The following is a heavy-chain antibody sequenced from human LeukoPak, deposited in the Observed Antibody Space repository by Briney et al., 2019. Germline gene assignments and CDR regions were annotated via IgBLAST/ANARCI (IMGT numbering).Heavy chain of an antibody. Sequence: GGSLRLSCAASGFTFSSYEMNWVRQAPGKGLEWVSYISSSGSTIYYADSVKGRFTISRDNAKNSLYLQMNSLRAEDTAVYYCARDRVVVVAATYYYYYGMDVWGQGTTVTVSS. V-gene: IGHV3-48*03. CDR2: ISSSGSTI. J-gene: IGHJ6*02. CDR1: GFTFSSYE. D-gene: IGHD2-15*01. CDR3: ARDRVVVVAATYYYYYGMDV.